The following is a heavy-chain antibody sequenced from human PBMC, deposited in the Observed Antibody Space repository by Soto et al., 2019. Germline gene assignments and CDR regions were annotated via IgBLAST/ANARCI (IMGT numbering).Heavy chain of an antibody. CDR1: GYTFTTYY. CDR3: ARYDVAGSACDI. D-gene: IGHD6-19*01. Sequence: SVKGSFKASGYTFTTYYMHWVRQAPGQGLEWMGIINPSGGSTAYAQKFQGRVTMTRDTSTSTVYMELSGLRSDDAAVYYCARYDVAGSACDIRGQVIMVTVSS. J-gene: IGHJ3*02. CDR2: INPSGGST. V-gene: IGHV1-46*01.